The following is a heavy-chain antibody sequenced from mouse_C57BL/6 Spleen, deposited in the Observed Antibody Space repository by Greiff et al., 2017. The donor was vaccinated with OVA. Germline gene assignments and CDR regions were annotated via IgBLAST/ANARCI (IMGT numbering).Heavy chain of an antibody. J-gene: IGHJ2*01. Sequence: EVHLVESGPGMVKPSQSLSLTCTVTGYSITSGYDWHWIRHFPGNKLEWMGYISYSGSTNYNPSLKSRISITHDTSKNHFFLKLNSVTTEDTATYYCARAVDDYPYYFDYWGQGTTLTVSS. CDR1: GYSITSGYD. CDR3: ARAVDDYPYYFDY. D-gene: IGHD2-4*01. CDR2: ISYSGST. V-gene: IGHV3-1*01.